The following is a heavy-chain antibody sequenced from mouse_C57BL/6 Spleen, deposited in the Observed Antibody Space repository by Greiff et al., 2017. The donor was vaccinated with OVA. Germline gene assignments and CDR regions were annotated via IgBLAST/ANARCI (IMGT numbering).Heavy chain of an antibody. V-gene: IGHV1-64*01. CDR3: ARDYYGSSQWYFDV. CDR2: IHPNSGST. D-gene: IGHD1-1*01. Sequence: QVQLKQPGAELVKPGASVKLSCKASGYTFTSYWMHWVKQRPGQGLEWIGMIHPNSGSTNYNEKFKSKATLTVDKSSSTAYMQLSSLTSEDSAVYYCARDYYGSSQWYFDVWGTGTTVTVSS. CDR1: GYTFTSYW. J-gene: IGHJ1*03.